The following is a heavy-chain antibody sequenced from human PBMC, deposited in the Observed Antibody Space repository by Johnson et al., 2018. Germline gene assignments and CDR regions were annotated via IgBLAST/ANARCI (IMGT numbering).Heavy chain of an antibody. D-gene: IGHD1-7*01. CDR3: ASEGGNYGLRGAFDI. V-gene: IGHV3-30*03. CDR2: ISYDGSNK. CDR1: GFTFSSYG. Sequence: QVQLVQSGGGVVQXGRSLGLSCAASGFTFSSYGMHWVRQAPGKGLEWVAVISYDGSNKYYADSVKARFTISRDNSKNTLYLQMHSLRAEDTAVYYCASEGGNYGLRGAFDIWGQGTMVTVSS. J-gene: IGHJ3*02.